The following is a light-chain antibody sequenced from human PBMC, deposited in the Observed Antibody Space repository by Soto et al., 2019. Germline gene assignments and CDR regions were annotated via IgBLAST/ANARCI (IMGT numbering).Light chain of an antibody. CDR2: KAS. V-gene: IGKV1-5*03. Sequence: DIQMTQSPSTLSASLGDRVTITCRASQYISSWVAWHQQKPGKPPKLLIYKASSLESGVPSRFSGSGPGKEFNLTITGLQSDDSATYYCQQYNGHPLTFGGGTKVEIK. CDR3: QQYNGHPLT. CDR1: QYISSW. J-gene: IGKJ4*01.